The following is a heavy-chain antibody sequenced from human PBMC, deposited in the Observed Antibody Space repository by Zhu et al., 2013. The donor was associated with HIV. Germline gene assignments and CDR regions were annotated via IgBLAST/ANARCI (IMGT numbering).Heavy chain of an antibody. CDR3: AGYCSSTSCWGYFQH. J-gene: IGHJ1*01. D-gene: IGHD2-2*01. V-gene: IGHV1-18*01. CDR2: ISAYNGNT. Sequence: QVQLVQSGAEVKKPGASVKVSCKASGYTFTSYGISWVRQAPGQGLEWMGWISAYNGNTNYAQKLQGRVTMTTDTSTSTAYMELRSLRSDDTAVYYCAGYCSSTSCWGYFQHWGQGTLVTVSS. CDR1: GYTFTSYG.